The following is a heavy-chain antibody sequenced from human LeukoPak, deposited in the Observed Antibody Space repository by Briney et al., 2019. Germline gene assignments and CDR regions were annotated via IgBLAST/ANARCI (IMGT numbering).Heavy chain of an antibody. D-gene: IGHD3-9*01. J-gene: IGHJ4*02. CDR3: AKVQDDILTGYYWYFDY. CDR2: ISGSGGST. V-gene: IGHV3-23*01. CDR1: GLAFSTYS. Sequence: GGSLRLSCAASGLAFSTYSMSWVRQAPGKGLEWVSAISGSGGSTYYADSVKGRFTISRDNSKNTLYLQMNSLRAEDTAVYYCAKVQDDILTGYYWYFDYWGQGTLVTVSS.